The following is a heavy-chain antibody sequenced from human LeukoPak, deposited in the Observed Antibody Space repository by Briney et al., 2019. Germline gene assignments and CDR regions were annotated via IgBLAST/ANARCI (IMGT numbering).Heavy chain of an antibody. J-gene: IGHJ4*02. D-gene: IGHD4-17*01. V-gene: IGHV3-30-3*01. CDR1: GFTFSSYA. CDR2: ISYDGSNK. CDR3: AREDPYGDYDDIYDY. Sequence: GGSLRLSCAASGFTFSSYAIHWVRQAPGKGLEWVAVISYDGSNKYYADSVKGRFTISRDNSKNTLYLQMNSLRAEDTAVYYCAREDPYGDYDDIYDYWGQGTLVTVSS.